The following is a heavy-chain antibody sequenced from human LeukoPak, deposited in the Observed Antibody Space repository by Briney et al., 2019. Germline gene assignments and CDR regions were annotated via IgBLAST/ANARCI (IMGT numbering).Heavy chain of an antibody. D-gene: IGHD3-3*01. CDR1: GFTFSTYS. Sequence: GRSLRLSCAASGFTFSTYSMNWVRQAPGKGLEWVSSISGSSSYKYYADSVKGRFSISRDNAKNSLYLQMNSLRAEGTAVYYCAGMGGGYDFWSGIRGYFDYWGQGTLVTVSS. CDR3: AGMGGGYDFWSGIRGYFDY. J-gene: IGHJ4*02. CDR2: ISGSSSYK. V-gene: IGHV3-21*06.